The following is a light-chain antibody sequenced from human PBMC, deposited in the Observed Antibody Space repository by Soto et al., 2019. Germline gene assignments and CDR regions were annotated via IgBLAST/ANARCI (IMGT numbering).Light chain of an antibody. CDR3: PQSYSTAWT. CDR2: RAS. Sequence: EIQMTQSPSSRAESVGDRVTISCRSIQSVGTNLNWYQQKPGTAPRLLISRASTVRSGVPPRFSGSGSGRDFTLTISSLRPEDIGTHFCPQSYSTAWTLGPGTRVEI. J-gene: IGKJ1*01. V-gene: IGKV1-39*01. CDR1: QSVGTN.